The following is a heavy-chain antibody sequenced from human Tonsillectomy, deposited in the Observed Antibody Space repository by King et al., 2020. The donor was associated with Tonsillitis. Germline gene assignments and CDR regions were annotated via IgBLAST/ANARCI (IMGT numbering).Heavy chain of an antibody. Sequence: QLVQSGAEVKRPGASVKVSCKASGYTFSDYYMHWVRQAPGQGLEWMGWINPNTGGTNYAQKFQGRVTMTRATSINTAYMELNWLTSDDTAVYYCARDLLAAVAVYFFADWGQGTLVTVSS. J-gene: IGHJ4*02. CDR3: ARDLLAAVAVYFFAD. CDR1: GYTFSDYY. CDR2: INPNTGGT. V-gene: IGHV1-2*02. D-gene: IGHD6-19*01.